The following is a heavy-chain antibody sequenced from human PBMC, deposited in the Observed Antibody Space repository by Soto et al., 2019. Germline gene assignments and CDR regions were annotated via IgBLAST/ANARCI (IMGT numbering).Heavy chain of an antibody. CDR3: ARVYGPLYFDY. CDR1: GGTFGSYG. Sequence: SVQVSCKASGGTFGSYGLSWVRQAPGQGLEWMGWISPYNGNTKYGQKLQGRVTMTTDTSTNTAYMELTRLRSDDTAVYYCARVYGPLYFDYWGQGTLVTVSS. J-gene: IGHJ4*02. CDR2: ISPYNGNT. V-gene: IGHV1-18*01. D-gene: IGHD3-10*01.